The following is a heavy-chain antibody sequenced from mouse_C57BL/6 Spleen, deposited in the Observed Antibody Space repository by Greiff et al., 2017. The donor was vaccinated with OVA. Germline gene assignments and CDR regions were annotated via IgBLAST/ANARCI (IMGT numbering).Heavy chain of an antibody. CDR2: IDPSDSAT. Sequence: QVQLQQPGAELVRPGSSVKLSCKASGYTFTSYWMHWVKQRPIQGLEWIGNIDPSDSATHYNQKFKDKATLTGDKSSSTAYMQLSSLTSEDSAVYYCARRDYDYEYFDVWGTGTTVTVSS. J-gene: IGHJ1*03. CDR3: ARRDYDYEYFDV. CDR1: GYTFTSYW. D-gene: IGHD2-4*01. V-gene: IGHV1-52*01.